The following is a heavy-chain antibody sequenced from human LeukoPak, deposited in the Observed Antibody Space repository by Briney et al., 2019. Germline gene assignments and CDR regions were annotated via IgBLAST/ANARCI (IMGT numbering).Heavy chain of an antibody. V-gene: IGHV4-34*01. Sequence: SETLSLTCAGYGGSFSGYYWSWIRQPPGKGREWIGEINHSGSTNYNPSLKSRVTISVDTSKNQFSLKLSSVTAADTAVYYCARGRIYYVWGSYRPFDYWGQGTLVTVSS. CDR3: ARGRIYYVWGSYRPFDY. CDR1: GGSFSGYY. J-gene: IGHJ4*02. D-gene: IGHD3-16*02. CDR2: INHSGST.